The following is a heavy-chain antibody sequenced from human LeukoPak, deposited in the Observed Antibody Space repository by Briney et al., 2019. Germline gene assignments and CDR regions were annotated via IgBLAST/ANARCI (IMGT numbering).Heavy chain of an antibody. J-gene: IGHJ5*02. CDR2: IYYSGST. V-gene: IGHV4-39*01. CDR1: GGSISSSSYY. Sequence: ASETLSLTCTVSGGSISSSSYYWGWIRQPPGKGLEWIGSIYYSGSTYYNPSLKSRVTISVDTSKNQFSLKLSSVTAADTAVYYCARIRRGKVPPNWNRVSNWFDPWGQGTLVTVSS. D-gene: IGHD1-1*01. CDR3: ARIRRGKVPPNWNRVSNWFDP.